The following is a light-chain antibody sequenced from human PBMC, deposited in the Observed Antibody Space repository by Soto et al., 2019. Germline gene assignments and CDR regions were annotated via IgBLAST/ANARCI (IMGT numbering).Light chain of an antibody. J-gene: IGKJ1*01. CDR2: GTS. Sequence: EIVMTQSPATLSVSPGERVTLSCRAGQSVRNDLAWYQQKPGQAPRVLIYGTSTRATGIPARFSGSGAGTQFTLPISSRQSEDSAIYYCQQYNDWPRTFGQGTKVEIK. CDR3: QQYNDWPRT. CDR1: QSVRND. V-gene: IGKV3-15*01.